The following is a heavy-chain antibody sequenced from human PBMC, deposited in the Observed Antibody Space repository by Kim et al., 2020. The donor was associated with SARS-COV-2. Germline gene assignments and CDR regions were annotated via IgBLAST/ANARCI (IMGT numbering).Heavy chain of an antibody. CDR3: AKAQSGWYFDY. CDR2: ITTGGGNT. Sequence: GGSLRLSCAASGFTFSSYGMNWVRQAPGKGLEWVSAITTGGGNTDYADSVKGRFTISRDNSKNILYLQMNSLRAEDTAVYYCAKAQSGWYFDYWGQGTLV. V-gene: IGHV3-23*01. D-gene: IGHD6-19*01. CDR1: GFTFSSYG. J-gene: IGHJ4*02.